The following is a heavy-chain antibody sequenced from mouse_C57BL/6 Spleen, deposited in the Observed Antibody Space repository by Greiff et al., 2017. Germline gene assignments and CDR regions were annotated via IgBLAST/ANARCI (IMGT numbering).Heavy chain of an antibody. V-gene: IGHV5-17*01. CDR2: ISSGSSTI. Sequence: DVKLVESGGGLVKPGGSLKLSCAASGFTFSDYGMHWVRQAPEKGLEWVAYISSGSSTIYYADTVTGRFTISRDNAKNTLFLQMTSLRSEDTAMYYCARTLDDDYDWFAYWGQGTLVTVSA. CDR3: ARTLDDDYDWFAY. CDR1: GFTFSDYG. D-gene: IGHD2-4*01. J-gene: IGHJ3*01.